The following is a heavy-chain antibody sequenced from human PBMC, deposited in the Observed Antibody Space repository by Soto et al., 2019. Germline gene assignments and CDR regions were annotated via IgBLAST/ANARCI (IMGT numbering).Heavy chain of an antibody. CDR3: ARDLSMREDELGYYDSSGYPDAFDI. D-gene: IGHD3-22*01. Sequence: GGSLRLSCAASGFTFSSYSMNWVRQAPGEGLEWVSYISSSSSTIYYADSVKGPFTISRDNAKNSLYLQMNSLRDEDTAVYYCARDLSMREDELGYYDSSGYPDAFDIWGQGTMVTVSS. V-gene: IGHV3-48*02. CDR1: GFTFSSYS. J-gene: IGHJ3*02. CDR2: ISSSSSTI.